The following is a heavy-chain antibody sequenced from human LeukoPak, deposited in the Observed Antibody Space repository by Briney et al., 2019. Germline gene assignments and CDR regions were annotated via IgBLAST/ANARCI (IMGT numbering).Heavy chain of an antibody. J-gene: IGHJ3*02. D-gene: IGHD3-22*01. CDR3: ARVFSRLRSSGYYFKFIDAFDI. Sequence: SETLSLTCTVSGGSISSSSYYWGWIRQPPGKGLEWIGSIYYSGSTYYNPSLKSRVTISVDTSKNQFSLKLSSVTAADTAVYYCARVFSRLRSSGYYFKFIDAFDIWGQGTMVTVSS. CDR2: IYYSGST. CDR1: GGSISSSSYY. V-gene: IGHV4-39*07.